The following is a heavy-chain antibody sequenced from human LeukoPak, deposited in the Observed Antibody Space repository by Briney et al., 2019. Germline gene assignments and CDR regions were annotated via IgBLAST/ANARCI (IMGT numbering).Heavy chain of an antibody. J-gene: IGHJ6*03. V-gene: IGHV1-69*13. CDR3: ARDIVSDSGSYPYYYYYYMDV. Sequence: SVKVSCKASGGTFSSYAISWMRQAPGQGLEWMGGIIPIFGTANYAQKFQGRVTITADESTSTAYMELSSLRSEDTAVYYCARDIVSDSGSYPYYYYYYMDVWGKGTTVTVSS. D-gene: IGHD1-26*01. CDR1: GGTFSSYA. CDR2: IIPIFGTA.